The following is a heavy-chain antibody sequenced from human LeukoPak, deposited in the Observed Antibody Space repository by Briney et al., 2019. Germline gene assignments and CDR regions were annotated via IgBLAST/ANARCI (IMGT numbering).Heavy chain of an antibody. CDR2: IYPGDSDT. CDR3: ARRNYYYAMDV. V-gene: IGHV5-51*01. Sequence: GESLKISCKGSGYSLSNYWIGWVRQRPGKGLEWMGIIYPGDSDTRYSPSFQGQATISADKSVNTAYLQCRSLRASDTAIYYCARRNYYYAMDVWGQGTTVTVSS. J-gene: IGHJ6*02. CDR1: GYSLSNYW.